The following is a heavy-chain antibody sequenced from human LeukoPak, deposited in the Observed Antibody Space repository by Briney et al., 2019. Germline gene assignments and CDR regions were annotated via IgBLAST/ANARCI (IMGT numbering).Heavy chain of an antibody. V-gene: IGHV4-38-2*01. CDR2: IYHSGST. D-gene: IGHD2/OR15-2a*01. CDR1: GYSISSGYS. J-gene: IGHJ3*02. CDR3: ARRGMSTYAFDI. Sequence: SETLSLTCAVSGYSISSGYSWGWIRQPPGKGLEWIGSIYHSGSTYYNPSLKSRVTISVDTSKNQFSLKLSSVTAADTAVYYCARRGMSTYAFDIWGQGTMVNVSS.